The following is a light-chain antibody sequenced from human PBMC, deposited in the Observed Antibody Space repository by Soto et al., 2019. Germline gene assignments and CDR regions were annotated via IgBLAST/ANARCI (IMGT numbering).Light chain of an antibody. Sequence: QSALTQPASVSGSPGQSITISCTGTSSDVGGYNYVSWCQQHPGKAPKLMIYEVSNRPSGVSNRFSGSKSGNTASLTISGLQAEDEADDYCSSYTITNTYVFGTGTKLTVL. CDR3: SSYTITNTYV. CDR1: SSDVGGYNY. V-gene: IGLV2-14*01. CDR2: EVS. J-gene: IGLJ1*01.